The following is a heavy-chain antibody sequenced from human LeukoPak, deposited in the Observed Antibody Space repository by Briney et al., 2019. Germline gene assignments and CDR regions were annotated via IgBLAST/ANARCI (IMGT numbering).Heavy chain of an antibody. CDR3: ASSLVIVVVPAARALYYYYGMDV. J-gene: IGHJ6*02. D-gene: IGHD2-2*01. Sequence: SGTLSLTCAVSGGSISSSNWWSWVRQPPGKGLEWIGEIYHSGSTNYNPSLKSRVTISVDKSKNQFSLKLSSATAADTAVYYCASSLVIVVVPAARALYYYYGMDVWGQGTTVTVSS. CDR2: IYHSGST. V-gene: IGHV4-4*02. CDR1: GGSISSSNW.